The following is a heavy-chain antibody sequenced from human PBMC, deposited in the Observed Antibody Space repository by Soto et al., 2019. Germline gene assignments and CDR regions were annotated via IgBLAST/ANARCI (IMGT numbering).Heavy chain of an antibody. V-gene: IGHV4-34*01. CDR3: ARLGYCSGTSCYLYYYGMDV. Sequence: QVQLQQWGAGLLKPSETLSLTCAVYGGSFSGYYWSWIRQPPGKGLEWIGEINHSGSTNYNPSLKSRVTISVDTSENQFSLKLSSVTAADTAVYYCARLGYCSGTSCYLYYYGMDVWGQGTTVTVSS. CDR2: INHSGST. D-gene: IGHD2-2*01. J-gene: IGHJ6*02. CDR1: GGSFSGYY.